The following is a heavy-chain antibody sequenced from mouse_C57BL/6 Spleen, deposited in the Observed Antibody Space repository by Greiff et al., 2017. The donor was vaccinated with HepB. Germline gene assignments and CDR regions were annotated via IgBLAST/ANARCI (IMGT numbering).Heavy chain of an antibody. Sequence: VMLVESGPELVKPGASVKISCKASGYAFSSSWMNWVKQRPGKGLEWIGRIYPGDGDTNYNGKFKGKATLTADKSSSTAYMQLSSLTSEDSAVYFCAPSNWEDYAMDYWGQGTSVTVSS. J-gene: IGHJ4*01. V-gene: IGHV1-82*01. D-gene: IGHD4-1*01. CDR1: GYAFSSSW. CDR2: IYPGDGDT. CDR3: APSNWEDYAMDY.